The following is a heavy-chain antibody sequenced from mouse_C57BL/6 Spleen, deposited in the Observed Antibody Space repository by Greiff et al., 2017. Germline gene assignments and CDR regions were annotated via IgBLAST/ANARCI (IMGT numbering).Heavy chain of an antibody. D-gene: IGHD2-4*01. CDR2: IDPETGGT. V-gene: IGHV1-53*01. J-gene: IGHJ4*01. CDR3: AISGMITTLYYYAKDY. CDR1: GYTFTSYW. Sequence: QVQLQQPGTELVKPGASVKLSCKASGYTFTSYWMNWVKQRPGQGLEWIGDIDPETGGTDYNQKFKGKATLTVDNSSSTSYMQLWSLTSEDASVYYLAISGMITTLYYYAKDYWGQGTSVTVSS.